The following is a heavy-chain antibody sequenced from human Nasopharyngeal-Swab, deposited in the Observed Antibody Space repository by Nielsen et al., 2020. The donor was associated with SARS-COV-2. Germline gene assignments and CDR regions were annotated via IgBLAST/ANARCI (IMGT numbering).Heavy chain of an antibody. CDR1: GGSFSGSY. CDR2: INHSGST. Sequence: SETLSLTCAVYGGSFSGSYWGWIRQPPGKGPEWIAEINHSGSTNYNPSLKSRVTLSVDTSMNQVSLEVSSVTAADTAVYYCARGLSGIVPAPILGLGPYYYYSYMDVWGKGTTVTVSS. V-gene: IGHV4-34*01. J-gene: IGHJ6*03. D-gene: IGHD2-2*01. CDR3: ARGLSGIVPAPILGLGPYYYYSYMDV.